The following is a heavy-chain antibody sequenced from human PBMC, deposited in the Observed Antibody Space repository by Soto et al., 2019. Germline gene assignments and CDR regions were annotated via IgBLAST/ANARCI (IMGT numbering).Heavy chain of an antibody. CDR1: GFTFSSYG. J-gene: IGHJ6*03. V-gene: IGHV3-33*01. CDR3: ARDSVRSSPYYYYYYMDG. Sequence: PGGSLRLSCAASGFTFSSYGMHWVRQAPGKGLEWVAVIWYDGSNKYYADSVKGRFTISRDNSKNTLYLQMNSLRAEDTAVYYCARDSVRSSPYYYYYYMDGWGKGTTVTVSS. D-gene: IGHD1-26*01. CDR2: IWYDGSNK.